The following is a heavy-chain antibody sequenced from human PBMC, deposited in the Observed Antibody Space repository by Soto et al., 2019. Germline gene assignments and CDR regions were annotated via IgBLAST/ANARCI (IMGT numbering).Heavy chain of an antibody. Sequence: PSETLSLTCAVYGGSFSGYYWSWIRQPPGKGLEWIGEINHSGSTNYNPSLKSRVTISVDTSKNQFSLKLSSVTAADTAVYYCARESLITMVRGVYYYYGRDVWGQGTTVTVS. V-gene: IGHV4-34*01. CDR2: INHSGST. D-gene: IGHD3-10*01. CDR3: ARESLITMVRGVYYYYGRDV. CDR1: GGSFSGYY. J-gene: IGHJ6*02.